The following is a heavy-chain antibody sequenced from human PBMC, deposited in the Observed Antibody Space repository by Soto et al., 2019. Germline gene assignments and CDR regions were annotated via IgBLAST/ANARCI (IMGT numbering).Heavy chain of an antibody. CDR3: ARSTYYDFWSGYYSHFDY. V-gene: IGHV4-31*03. CDR1: GGSISSANYY. J-gene: IGHJ4*02. Sequence: PXATLSLTFTVSGGSISSANYYWSWIRQHPGKGLEWIGHIYYSGSSYYNPSLQSRLTISVDTSKNQFSLQLSSVTAADTAVYYCARSTYYDFWSGYYSHFDYWGQGTLVTVSS. D-gene: IGHD3-3*01. CDR2: IYYSGSS.